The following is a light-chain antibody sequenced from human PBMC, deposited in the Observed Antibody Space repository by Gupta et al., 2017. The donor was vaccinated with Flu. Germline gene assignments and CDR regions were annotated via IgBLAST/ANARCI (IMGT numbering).Light chain of an antibody. CDR1: QSVSSN. Sequence: EIVMTQSPATLSVSPGERATLSCRASQSVSSNLAWYQQKPGQAPRLLIYGASTRAIGIPARFSGSGSGTEFTLTISSLQSEDFAVYYCQQYNNWQSTTFGGGTKVEIK. CDR2: GAS. V-gene: IGKV3-15*01. J-gene: IGKJ4*01. CDR3: QQYNNWQSTT.